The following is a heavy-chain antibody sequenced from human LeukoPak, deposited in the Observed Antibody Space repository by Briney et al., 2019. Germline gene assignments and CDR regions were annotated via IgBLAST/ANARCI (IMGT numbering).Heavy chain of an antibody. CDR2: INHSGST. CDR1: GYSISSGYY. J-gene: IGHJ4*02. CDR3: ARGSGSYYYGFDY. V-gene: IGHV4-38-2*02. D-gene: IGHD1-26*01. Sequence: SETLSLTCTVSGYSISSGYYWGWIRQPPGKGLEWIGEINHSGSTNYNPSLKSRVTISVDTSKNQFSLNLSSVTAADTAVYYCARGSGSYYYGFDYWGQGTLVTVSS.